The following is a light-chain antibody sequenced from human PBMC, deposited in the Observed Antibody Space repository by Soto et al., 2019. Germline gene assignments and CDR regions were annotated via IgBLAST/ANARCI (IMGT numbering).Light chain of an antibody. Sequence: QSVLTQPASVSGSPGQSITISCTGTSSDVGGYKYVSWYQQHPGKAPKLVIYEVNNRPSGVSNRFSGSIGSKSGNTASLTISGLQAEDEADYYCSSYTSSGTVLFGGGTKLTVL. CDR3: SSYTSSGTVL. J-gene: IGLJ2*01. V-gene: IGLV2-14*01. CDR2: EVN. CDR1: SSDVGGYKY.